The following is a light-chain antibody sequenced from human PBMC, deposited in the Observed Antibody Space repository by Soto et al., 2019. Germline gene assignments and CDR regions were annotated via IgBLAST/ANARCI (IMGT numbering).Light chain of an antibody. J-gene: IGKJ1*01. V-gene: IGKV1-5*01. CDR3: QQYGSYWT. Sequence: IQMTQSPATLSASIGDTVTLTCRASQSINRWFSWYQQKTGEAPKLFIYDASSLESGVPSSFSGTGSGTEFTLIISSLQPDDLATYYCQQYGSYWTFGQGTKVEIK. CDR2: DAS. CDR1: QSINRW.